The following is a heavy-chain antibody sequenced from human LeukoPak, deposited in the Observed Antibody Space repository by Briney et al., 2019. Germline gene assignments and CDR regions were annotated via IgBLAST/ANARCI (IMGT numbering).Heavy chain of an antibody. D-gene: IGHD3-10*01. J-gene: IGHJ4*02. CDR1: GFTFSNAW. CDR3: ARSDYGSGSQYFDY. CDR2: IKSKNAGETI. V-gene: IGHV3-15*01. Sequence: GGSLRLSCAASGFTFSNAWMSWVRQAPGKGLEWVGRIKSKNAGETIDYAAPVKGRFTISRDDSRNTVYLEMNSLKSEDTAVYYCARSDYGSGSQYFDYWGQGTLVTVSS.